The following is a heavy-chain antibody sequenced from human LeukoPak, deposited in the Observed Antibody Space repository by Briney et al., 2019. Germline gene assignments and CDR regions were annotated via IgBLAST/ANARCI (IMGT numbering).Heavy chain of an antibody. J-gene: IGHJ4*02. CDR3: ARHVSYYDRSGFDY. D-gene: IGHD3-22*01. V-gene: IGHV4-39*01. CDR1: GGSISSSSYY. Sequence: PSETLSLTCTVSGGSISSSSYYWGWIRQPPGKGLEWIGSIYYSGSTYYNPSLKSRVTISVDTSKNQFSLKLSSVTAADTAVYYCARHVSYYDRSGFDYWGQGTLVTLSS. CDR2: IYYSGST.